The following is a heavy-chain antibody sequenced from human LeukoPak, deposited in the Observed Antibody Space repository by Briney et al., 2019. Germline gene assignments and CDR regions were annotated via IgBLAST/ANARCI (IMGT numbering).Heavy chain of an antibody. V-gene: IGHV4-38-2*01. CDR2: IYHSGSA. CDR1: GYSISSGYY. Sequence: SETLSLTCAVSGYSISSGYYCGCIRQPPGKGLEWIGSIYHSGSAYYNPSLKSRVTISVDTSKNQFSLKLSSVTAADTAVYYCARAAPHSYYYDSSGYYYPYYFDYWGQGTLVTVSS. CDR3: ARAAPHSYYYDSSGYYYPYYFDY. D-gene: IGHD3-22*01. J-gene: IGHJ4*02.